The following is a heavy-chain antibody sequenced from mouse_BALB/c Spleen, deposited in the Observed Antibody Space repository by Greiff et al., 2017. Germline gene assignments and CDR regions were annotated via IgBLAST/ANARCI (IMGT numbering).Heavy chain of an antibody. D-gene: IGHD2-14*01. J-gene: IGHJ3*01. CDR1: GFTFSDYY. Sequence: EVQLVESGGGLVKPGGSLKLSCAASGFTFSDYYMYWVRQTPAKRLEWVATISDGGSYTYYPDSVKGRFTISRDNAKNNLYLQMSSLKSEDTAMYDCERDEGYRYAWFAYWGQGTLVTVSA. V-gene: IGHV5-4*02. CDR2: ISDGGSYT. CDR3: ERDEGYRYAWFAY.